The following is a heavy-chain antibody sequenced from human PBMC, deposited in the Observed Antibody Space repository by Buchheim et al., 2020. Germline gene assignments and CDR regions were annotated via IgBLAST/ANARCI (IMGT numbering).Heavy chain of an antibody. V-gene: IGHV3-48*04. Sequence: EVQLVESGGGLVQPGGSLRLSCAASGFTFSSYSMNWVRQAPGKGLEWVSYISSSSSTIYYADSVKGRFTISSDNAKNSLYLQMNSLRAEDTAVYYCARDLGENGYYYYGMDVWGQGTT. CDR2: ISSSSSTI. J-gene: IGHJ6*02. CDR3: ARDLGENGYYYYGMDV. CDR1: GFTFSSYS. D-gene: IGHD3-10*01.